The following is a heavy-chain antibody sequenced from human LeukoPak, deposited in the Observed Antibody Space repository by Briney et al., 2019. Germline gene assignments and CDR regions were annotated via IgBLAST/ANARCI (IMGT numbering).Heavy chain of an antibody. D-gene: IGHD3/OR15-3a*01. CDR2: IYTSGST. CDR1: GGSISSGSYY. V-gene: IGHV4-61*02. J-gene: IGHJ3*02. CDR3: ARDYDFGAAFDI. Sequence: SETLSLTCTVSGGSISSGSYYWSWIRQPAGKGLEWIGRIYTSGSTNYNPSLKSRVTISVDTSKNQFSLKLSSVTAADTAVYYCARDYDFGAAFDIWGQGTMVTVSS.